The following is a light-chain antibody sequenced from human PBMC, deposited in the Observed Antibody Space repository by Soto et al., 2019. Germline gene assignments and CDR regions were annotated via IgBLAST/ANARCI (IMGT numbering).Light chain of an antibody. CDR3: QQYNSYSPGFT. CDR2: DAS. J-gene: IGKJ3*01. Sequence: DIQMTQSPSTLSASVGDRVTITCRASQSISSWLAWYQQKPGTAPKLLIYDASSLESGVPSRFSGSGSGTEFTLTISSLQPDDFATYYCQQYNSYSPGFTFGPGTKVDIK. CDR1: QSISSW. V-gene: IGKV1-5*01.